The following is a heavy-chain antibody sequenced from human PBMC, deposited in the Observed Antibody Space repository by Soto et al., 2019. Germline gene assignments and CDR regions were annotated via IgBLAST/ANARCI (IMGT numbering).Heavy chain of an antibody. Sequence: QVQLAQSGAEVKKPGAPVKVSCQASGYRFTYYAMHWVRQAPGKSLEWVGWINTETGRTRYPQKLQGRVTVSRDASTNTAYMELGSLRPEDTAIYYCARDGAGLADDLDWGGQGTLVTVSS. CDR3: ARDGAGLADDLDW. J-gene: IGHJ4*02. CDR2: INTETGRT. D-gene: IGHD3-9*01. V-gene: IGHV1-3*04. CDR1: GYRFTYYA.